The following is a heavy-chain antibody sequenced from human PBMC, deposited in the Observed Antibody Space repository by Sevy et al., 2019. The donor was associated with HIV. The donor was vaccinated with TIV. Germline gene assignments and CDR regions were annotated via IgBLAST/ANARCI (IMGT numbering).Heavy chain of an antibody. CDR1: GFTFDDYT. Sequence: GGSLRLSCAASGFTFDDYTMNWVRQAPGKGLEWVSGISWSSSNIAYADSVEGRFTISRDNAKNSLYLQMNSPRVEDTALYYCVKDRSGSYSFDYWGQGTLVTVSS. V-gene: IGHV3-9*01. CDR2: ISWSSSNI. D-gene: IGHD1-26*01. CDR3: VKDRSGSYSFDY. J-gene: IGHJ4*02.